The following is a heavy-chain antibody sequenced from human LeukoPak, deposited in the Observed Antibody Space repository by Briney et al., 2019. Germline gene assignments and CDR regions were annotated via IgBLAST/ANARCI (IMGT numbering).Heavy chain of an antibody. CDR3: TTGIRGD. Sequence: GGSLRLSCSASGLTVTNAWMSWVRQAPGEGLDWVGRIASKTDGGATDYAAPVKGRFTISRDDSKNTLNLQMNSLKTEDTAVYYCTTGIRGDWGQGTLVTVSS. V-gene: IGHV3-15*04. J-gene: IGHJ4*02. CDR2: IASKTDGGAT. D-gene: IGHD3-10*01. CDR1: GLTVTNAW.